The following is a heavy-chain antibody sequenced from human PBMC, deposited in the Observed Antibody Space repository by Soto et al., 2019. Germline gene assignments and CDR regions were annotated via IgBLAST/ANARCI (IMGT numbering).Heavy chain of an antibody. V-gene: IGHV4-39*01. CDR3: ARQGSHCTNGVCYVDY. CDR1: GGSISSSSYY. D-gene: IGHD2-8*01. J-gene: IGHJ4*02. Sequence: SETLSLTCTVSGGSISSSSYYWGWIRQPPGEGLEWIGSIYYSGSTYYNPSLKSRVTISVDTSKNQFSLKLSSVTAADTAVYYCARQGSHCTNGVCYVDYWGQGTLVTVSS. CDR2: IYYSGST.